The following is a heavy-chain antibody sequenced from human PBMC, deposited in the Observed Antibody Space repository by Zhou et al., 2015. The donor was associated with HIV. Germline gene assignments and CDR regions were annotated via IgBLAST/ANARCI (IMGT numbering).Heavy chain of an antibody. CDR1: GGSFSNYA. Sequence: QVQLVQSGAEVKKPGSSVRVSCQASGGSFSNYAFSWLRQAPGQGLEWMGGIIPMFNRADYAQQFQGRVTVTADSSTSTAYMELRSLTSEDTALYYCGRVGGDGQKVGYYFDNWGQGTLVTVSS. CDR2: IIPMFNRA. V-gene: IGHV1-69*06. J-gene: IGHJ4*02. CDR3: GRVGGDGQKVGYYFDN. D-gene: IGHD5-24*01.